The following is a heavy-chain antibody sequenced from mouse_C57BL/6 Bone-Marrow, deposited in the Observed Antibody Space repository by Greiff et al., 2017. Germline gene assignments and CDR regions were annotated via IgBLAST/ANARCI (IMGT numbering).Heavy chain of an antibody. CDR1: GYTFTSYW. V-gene: IGHV1-55*01. CDR2: IYPGSGST. Sequence: QVQLQQSGAELVKPGASVKMSCKASGYTFTSYWLTWVKQRPGQGLEWIGDIYPGSGSTNYNEKFKSKATRTVDTSSSTAYMQLSSLTSEDSAVYYCARPYYSNYWYFDVWGTGTTVTVSS. CDR3: ARPYYSNYWYFDV. J-gene: IGHJ1*03. D-gene: IGHD2-5*01.